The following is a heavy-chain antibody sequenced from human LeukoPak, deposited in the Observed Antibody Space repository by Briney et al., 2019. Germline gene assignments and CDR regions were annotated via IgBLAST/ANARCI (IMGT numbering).Heavy chain of an antibody. CDR3: ARDFEVYYGGDCPPGY. CDR1: GFTFSSYA. CDR2: ISYDGSNK. J-gene: IGHJ4*02. V-gene: IGHV3-30-3*01. Sequence: PGGSLRLSCAASGFTFSSYAMHWVRQAPGKGLEWVAVISYDGSNKYYADSVKGRFTISRDNSKNTLYLQMNSLRAEDTAVYYCARDFEVYYGGDCPPGYWGQGTLVTVSS. D-gene: IGHD2-21*02.